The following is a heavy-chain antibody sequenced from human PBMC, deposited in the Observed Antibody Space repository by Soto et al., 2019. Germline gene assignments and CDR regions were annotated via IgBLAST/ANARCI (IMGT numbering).Heavy chain of an antibody. D-gene: IGHD2-8*02. CDR2: INPDGSAK. CDR1: GFTFSSYW. CDR3: AAPPTGNVYFSH. J-gene: IGHJ1*01. Sequence: EVQLVESGGGLVQPGGSLRLSCAASGFTFSSYWMTWLRQAPGKGLEWVANINPDGSAKYYVDSVKGRFTISRDNAKNSLYLQMNRLRVEDTAVYYCAAPPTGNVYFSHWGQGALVTVSS. V-gene: IGHV3-7*01.